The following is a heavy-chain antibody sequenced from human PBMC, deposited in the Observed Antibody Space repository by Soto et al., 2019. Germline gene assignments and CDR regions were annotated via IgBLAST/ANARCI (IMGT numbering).Heavy chain of an antibody. CDR3: ARDFEY. V-gene: IGHV3-74*01. Sequence: EVQLVESGGGLVQPGGSLRLSCEASGFTFSTFWMHWVRQAPGKGLVWVSRINSDGSSTYYADSVKGRVTISRDNAKNTLYLYLGSLRPEDTAVYYCARDFEYWGQGTLVTVSS. CDR1: GFTFSTFW. CDR2: INSDGSST. J-gene: IGHJ4*02.